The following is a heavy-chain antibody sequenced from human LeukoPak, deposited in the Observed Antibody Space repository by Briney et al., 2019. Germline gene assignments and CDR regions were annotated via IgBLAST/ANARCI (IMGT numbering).Heavy chain of an antibody. Sequence: SETLSLTCTVSGGSISSGSYFWTRIRQPAGKGLEWIGSIYYSGSTYYNPSLKSRVTISVDTSKNQFSLKLSSVTAADTAVYYCAREVVALGAFDIWGQGTMVTVSS. CDR2: IYYSGST. CDR3: AREVVALGAFDI. CDR1: GGSISSGSYF. J-gene: IGHJ3*02. V-gene: IGHV4-39*02. D-gene: IGHD2-15*01.